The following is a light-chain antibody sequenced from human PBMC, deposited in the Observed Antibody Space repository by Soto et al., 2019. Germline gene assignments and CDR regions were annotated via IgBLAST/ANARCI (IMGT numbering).Light chain of an antibody. V-gene: IGKV3-20*01. Sequence: EIVLTQSPGTLSLSPGERGALSCRASQRVSSTHLAWYQQKPGQAPSLLIYGASSRATGIPDRFSGSGSGTDFTLTISRLEPEDFAMYYCQQHGSSHMYTFGQGTKVDIK. CDR1: QRVSSTH. CDR2: GAS. J-gene: IGKJ2*01. CDR3: QQHGSSHMYT.